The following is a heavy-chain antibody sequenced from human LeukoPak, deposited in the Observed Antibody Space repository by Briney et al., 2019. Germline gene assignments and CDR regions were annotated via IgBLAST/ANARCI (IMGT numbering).Heavy chain of an antibody. CDR2: LYSGGTT. V-gene: IGHV3-53*01. J-gene: IGHJ3*02. CDR3: AREGCRRDTSCYRGAFDI. Sequence: GGSLRLSCAASGFTVSSNYMSWVRQAPGKGLEWVSALYSGGTTYYADSVKGRFTISRDNSKNTLYLQLNSLRAEDTAVYYCAREGCRRDTSCYRGAFDIWGQGTMVTVSS. CDR1: GFTVSSNY. D-gene: IGHD3-16*02.